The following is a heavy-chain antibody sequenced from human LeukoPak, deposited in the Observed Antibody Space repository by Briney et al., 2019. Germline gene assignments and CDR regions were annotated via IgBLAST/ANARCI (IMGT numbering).Heavy chain of an antibody. CDR1: GGSISSGDYY. V-gene: IGHV4-30-4*08. Sequence: SETLSLTCTVSGGSISSGDYYWSWIRQPPGKGLEWIGYIYHSGSTYYNPSLKSRVTISVDTSKNQFSLKLSSVTAADTAVYYCARVRGYYDSSGYLSFFDYWGQGTLVTVSS. J-gene: IGHJ4*02. CDR2: IYHSGST. D-gene: IGHD3-22*01. CDR3: ARVRGYYDSSGYLSFFDY.